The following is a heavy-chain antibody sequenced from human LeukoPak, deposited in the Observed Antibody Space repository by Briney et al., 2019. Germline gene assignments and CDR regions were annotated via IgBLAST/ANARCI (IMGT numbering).Heavy chain of an antibody. CDR1: GGSISSGDYC. Sequence: SQTLSLTCTVSGGSISSGDYCWSWIRQPPGKGLEWIGYMYYSGSTYYNPSRRSRVTIAVDTSKNPFSLKLSSVTAAATAVYYCARPYYYDSRIDPWGQGTLVTVSS. J-gene: IGHJ5*02. CDR3: ARPYYYDSRIDP. D-gene: IGHD3-22*01. V-gene: IGHV4-30-4*01. CDR2: MYYSGST.